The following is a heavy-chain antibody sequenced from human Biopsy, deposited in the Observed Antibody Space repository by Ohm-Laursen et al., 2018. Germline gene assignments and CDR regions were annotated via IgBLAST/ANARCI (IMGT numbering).Heavy chain of an antibody. D-gene: IGHD3-9*01. CDR2: NIPILGTG. CDR3: ATKLTGYFHH. CDR1: GGTFSNYG. J-gene: IGHJ1*01. V-gene: IGHV1-69*06. Sequence: ESSVKVSCKAPGGTFSNYGANWVRQAPGQGLEWLGGNIPILGTGNYAQKFQDRVTVAADTSTSTATMELRSLRSDDTAVYYCATKLTGYFHHWGQRTLVIVSS.